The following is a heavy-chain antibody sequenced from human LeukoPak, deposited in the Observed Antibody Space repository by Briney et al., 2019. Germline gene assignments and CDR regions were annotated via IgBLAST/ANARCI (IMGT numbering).Heavy chain of an antibody. CDR1: GGSISSYY. CDR2: MYYSGRT. J-gene: IGHJ6*02. V-gene: IGHV4-59*01. CDR3: ARTFSESYYYYGMDV. Sequence: SETLSLTCTVPGGSISSYYWSWIPQPPGKGLEWIGYMYYSGRTNYNPSLKSRVSISVDTSKNQFSLKLSSVTAADTAVYYCARTFSESYYYYGMDVWGQGTTVTVSS. D-gene: IGHD1-26*01.